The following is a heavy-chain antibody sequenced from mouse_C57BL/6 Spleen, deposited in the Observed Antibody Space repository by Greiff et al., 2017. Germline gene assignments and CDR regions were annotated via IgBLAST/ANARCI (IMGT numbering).Heavy chain of an antibody. CDR2: ISNLAYSI. Sequence: EVKLMESGGGLVQPGGSLKLSCAASGFTFSDYGMAWVRQAPRKGPEWVAFISNLAYSIYYAATVPGRFTISRENAKNTLYLEMSSLRSEDTAMYYCARHHGSSYWYFDVWGTGTTVTVSS. D-gene: IGHD1-1*01. J-gene: IGHJ1*03. V-gene: IGHV5-15*01. CDR3: ARHHGSSYWYFDV. CDR1: GFTFSDYG.